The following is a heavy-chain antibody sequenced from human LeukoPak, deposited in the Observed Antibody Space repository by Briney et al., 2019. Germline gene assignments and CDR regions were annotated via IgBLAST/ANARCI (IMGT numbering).Heavy chain of an antibody. CDR2: INSDGSWT. V-gene: IGHV3-74*01. J-gene: IGHJ4*02. Sequence: GGSLRLSCAASGHYWMHWVRQAPGKGLVWVSHINSDGSWTSYADSVKGRFTLSKDNAKNTVYLQMNNLRAEDTAVYYCVSFYETYWGRGTLVTVSS. CDR1: GHYW. CDR3: VSFYETY. D-gene: IGHD2-2*01.